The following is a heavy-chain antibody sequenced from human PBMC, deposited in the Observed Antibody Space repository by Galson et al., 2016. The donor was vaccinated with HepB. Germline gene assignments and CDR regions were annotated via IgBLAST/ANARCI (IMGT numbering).Heavy chain of an antibody. CDR1: GVSISSYY. CDR3: ARGEGYNLY. V-gene: IGHV4-59*08. J-gene: IGHJ4*02. D-gene: IGHD5-24*01. CDR2: AFYSGIT. Sequence: LSLTCTVSGVSISSYYWSWFRQPPEKGLEWIGYAFYSGITNYNPSLKSRVAISIDTSKNQFSLKLSSVTAADTAVYYCARGEGYNLYWGQGTLVTVSS.